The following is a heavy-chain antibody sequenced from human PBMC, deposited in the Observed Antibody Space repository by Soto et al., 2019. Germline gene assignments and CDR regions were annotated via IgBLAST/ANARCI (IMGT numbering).Heavy chain of an antibody. CDR3: ARLRGGGYYVWGSYRYTEAPIDY. V-gene: IGHV4-39*01. J-gene: IGHJ4*02. Sequence: PSETLSLTCTVSGGSISSSSYYWGWIRQPPGKGLEWIGSFYYSGITYYNPSLKSRVTISVDTSKNQFSLKLSSVTAADTAVYYCARLRGGGYYVWGSYRYTEAPIDYWGQGTLVTVSS. D-gene: IGHD3-16*02. CDR1: GGSISSSSYY. CDR2: FYYSGIT.